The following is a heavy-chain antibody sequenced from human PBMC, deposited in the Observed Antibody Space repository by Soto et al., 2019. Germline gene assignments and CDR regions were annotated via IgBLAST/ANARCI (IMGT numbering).Heavy chain of an antibody. CDR3: ARDKRVAVAGPPAGFDP. V-gene: IGHV1-3*01. Sequence: ASVKVSCKASGYTFTSYAMHWVRQAPGQRLEWMGWINAGNGNTKYSQKFQGRVTITRDTSASTAYMELSSLRSEDTAVYYCARDKRVAVAGPPAGFDPWGQGTLVTVYS. D-gene: IGHD6-19*01. CDR1: GYTFTSYA. CDR2: INAGNGNT. J-gene: IGHJ5*02.